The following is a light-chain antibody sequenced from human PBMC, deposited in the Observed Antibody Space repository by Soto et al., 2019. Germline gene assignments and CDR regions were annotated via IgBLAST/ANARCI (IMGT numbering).Light chain of an antibody. J-gene: IGKJ1*01. CDR1: QSVSSSY. CDR3: QQRSNWPLT. V-gene: IGKV3-11*01. Sequence: DIVLTQSPGTLSLSPGERAALSCRASQSVSSSYLAWYQQKPGQAPRLLIYDASNRATGIPARFSGSGSGTDFTLIISSLEPEDFAVYYCQQRSNWPLTFGQGTKVDIK. CDR2: DAS.